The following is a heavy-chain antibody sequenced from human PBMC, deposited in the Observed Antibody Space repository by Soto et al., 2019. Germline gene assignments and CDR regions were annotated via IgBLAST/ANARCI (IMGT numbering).Heavy chain of an antibody. CDR1: GCTFTGYY. J-gene: IGHJ3*02. V-gene: IGHV1-2*02. D-gene: IGHD2-15*01. CDR3: ASIYVSGGNCYPQDAFAI. CDR2: INPNSGGT. Sequence: SVKVSCKASGCTFTGYYMHWVRQAPLRGREWMGWINPNSGGTNYAQKFQGRVTMTRDTAISTAHMELSRLRSDDTAVYYCASIYVSGGNCYPQDAFAIWGQGSMVTGSS.